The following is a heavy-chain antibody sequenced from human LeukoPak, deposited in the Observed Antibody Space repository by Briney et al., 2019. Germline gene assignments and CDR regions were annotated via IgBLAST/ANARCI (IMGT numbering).Heavy chain of an antibody. J-gene: IGHJ4*02. CDR3: ARDGEYYFDY. D-gene: IGHD3-10*01. V-gene: IGHV3-48*01. Sequence: GGSLRLSCAASGFTFSSYSMNWVRQAPGKGLEWVSYISSSSSTIYYADSVKGRFTMSRDNAKNPLFLQMNSLRAEDTAIYYCARDGEYYFDYWGQGTLVTVSS. CDR1: GFTFSSYS. CDR2: ISSSSSTI.